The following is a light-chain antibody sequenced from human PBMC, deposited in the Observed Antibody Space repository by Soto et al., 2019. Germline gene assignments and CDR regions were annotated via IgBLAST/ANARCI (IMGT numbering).Light chain of an antibody. J-gene: IGKJ1*01. CDR1: QSVSSN. CDR2: GAS. CDR3: QQYNNWPRT. Sequence: EIVMTQSPATLSVSPGERATLSCRASQSVSSNLAWYQQKPGQAPRLLIYGASTKATGIPARFSGSGSGTEFTLTISSLQSEDFAVYYCQQYNNWPRTVGQGTXVDIK. V-gene: IGKV3-15*01.